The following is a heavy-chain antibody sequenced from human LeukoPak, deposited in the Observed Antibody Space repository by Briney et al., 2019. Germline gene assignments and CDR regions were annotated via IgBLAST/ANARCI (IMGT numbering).Heavy chain of an antibody. J-gene: IGHJ4*02. CDR1: GYTFTGYY. V-gene: IGHV1-2*06. CDR2: INPNSGGT. CDR3: ARGRYSSGWLIY. Sequence: ASVKVSCKASGYTFTGYYMHWVRQAPGQGLEWMGRINPNSGGTNYAQKFQGRVTMTRDTSISTAYMELSRLRSDDTAAYYCARGRYSSGWLIYWGQGTLVTVSS. D-gene: IGHD6-19*01.